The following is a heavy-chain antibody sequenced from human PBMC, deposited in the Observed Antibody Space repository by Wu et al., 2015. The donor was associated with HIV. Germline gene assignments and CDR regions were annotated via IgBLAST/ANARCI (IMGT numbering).Heavy chain of an antibody. CDR1: GYTFTGYY. J-gene: IGHJ5*02. V-gene: IGHV1-2*02. D-gene: IGHD1/OR15-1a*01. Sequence: QVQLVQSGAEVKKPGASVKVSCKASGYTFTGYYMHWVRQAPGQGLEWMGWINPNSGGTNYAQKFQGRVTMTRDTSISTAYMELSRLRSDDTAVYYCARVMFAEDNRRPGTRFDPWGQGTLVTVSS. CDR3: ARVMFAEDNRRPGTRFDP. CDR2: INPNSGGT.